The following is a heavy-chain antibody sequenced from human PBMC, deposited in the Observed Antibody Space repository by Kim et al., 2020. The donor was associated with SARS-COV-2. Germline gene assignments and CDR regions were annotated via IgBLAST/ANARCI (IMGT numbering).Heavy chain of an antibody. CDR3: AREEDNWNEYGMDV. Sequence: AGPVKGRFTISRDNSKNTLYLQMNSLRAEDTAVYYYAREEDNWNEYGMDVWGQGTTVTVSS. J-gene: IGHJ6*02. V-gene: IGHV3-30*07. D-gene: IGHD1-1*01.